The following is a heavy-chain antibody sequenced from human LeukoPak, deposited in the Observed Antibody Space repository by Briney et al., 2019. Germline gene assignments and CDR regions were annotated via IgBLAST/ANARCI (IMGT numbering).Heavy chain of an antibody. D-gene: IGHD3-10*01. CDR3: AKAGGSYYYGSGSYYNAGRFDP. CDR2: IRYDGSNK. CDR1: GFTFSSYG. J-gene: IGHJ5*02. V-gene: IGHV3-30*02. Sequence: PGGSLRLSCAASGFTFSSYGMHWVRQAPGKGLEWVAFIRYDGSNKYYADSVKGRFTISRDNSKNTLYLQMNSLRAEDTAVYYCAKAGGSYYYGSGSYYNAGRFDPWGQGTLVTVSS.